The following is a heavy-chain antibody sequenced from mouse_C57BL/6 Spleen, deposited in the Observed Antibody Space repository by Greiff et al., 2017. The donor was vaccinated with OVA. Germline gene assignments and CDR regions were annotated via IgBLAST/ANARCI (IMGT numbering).Heavy chain of an antibody. CDR3: ARGYFDV. V-gene: IGHV5-12*01. J-gene: IGHJ1*03. Sequence: EVKLVESGGGLVQPGGSLKLSCAASGFTFSDYYMYWVRQTPEKRLEWVAYISNGGGSTYYPDTVKGRFTISRDNAKNTLYLQMSRLKSEDTARYYCARGYFDVWGTGTTVTVSS. CDR2: ISNGGGST. CDR1: GFTFSDYY.